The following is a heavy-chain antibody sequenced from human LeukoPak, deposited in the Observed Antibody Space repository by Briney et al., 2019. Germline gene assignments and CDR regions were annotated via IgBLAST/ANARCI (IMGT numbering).Heavy chain of an antibody. D-gene: IGHD6-13*01. CDR3: ARGIGPTGYSSSWYHDY. V-gene: IGHV4-34*01. Sequence: SETLSLTCAVYGGSFSGYYWSWIRQPPGKGLEWIGEINHSGSTNYNPSLKSRVTISVDTSKNQFSLKLSSVTAADTAVYYCARGIGPTGYSSSWYHDYWGQGTLVTVSS. CDR2: INHSGST. CDR1: GGSFSGYY. J-gene: IGHJ4*02.